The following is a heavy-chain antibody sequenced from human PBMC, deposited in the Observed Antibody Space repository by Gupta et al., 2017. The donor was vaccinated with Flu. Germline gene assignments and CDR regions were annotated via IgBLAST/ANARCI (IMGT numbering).Heavy chain of an antibody. Sequence: HWVRQAPGQGLEWMGRINPNSGDTNFAQKFQGRVTMTRDTSISTAYMELSRLRSDDTAVYYCAGGLGYCSSTSCYDIWGQGTMVAVSS. V-gene: IGHV1-2*06. CDR3: AGGLGYCSSTSCYDI. J-gene: IGHJ3*02. CDR2: INPNSGDT. D-gene: IGHD2-2*01.